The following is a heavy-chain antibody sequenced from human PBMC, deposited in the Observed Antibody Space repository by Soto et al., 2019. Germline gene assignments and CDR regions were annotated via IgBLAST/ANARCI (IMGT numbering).Heavy chain of an antibody. J-gene: IGHJ4*02. CDR1: GYRFTSYW. Sequence: GESLTISCKGSGYRFTSYWISWVRQMPGKGLEWMGRIDASESYTNYSPSFQGHVTISADKSISTAYLQWSSLKASVTVIYYCARLSGSYSSSFFPDYWGQGTLVTVSS. D-gene: IGHD6-13*01. CDR2: IDASESYT. CDR3: ARLSGSYSSSFFPDY. V-gene: IGHV5-10-1*01.